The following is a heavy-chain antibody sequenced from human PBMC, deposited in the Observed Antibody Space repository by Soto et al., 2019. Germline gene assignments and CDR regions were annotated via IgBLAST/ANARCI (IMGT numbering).Heavy chain of an antibody. CDR3: ARRAGAGTHQNFDY. CDR2: INHSGST. CDR1: GGSFSGYY. V-gene: IGHV4-34*01. D-gene: IGHD6-13*01. Sequence: SETLSLTCAVYGGSFSGYYWSWIRQPPGKGLEWIGEINHSGSTNYNPSLKSRVTISVDTSKNQFSLKLSPVTAAETAVYYCARRAGAGTHQNFDYWGQGTLVTVSS. J-gene: IGHJ4*02.